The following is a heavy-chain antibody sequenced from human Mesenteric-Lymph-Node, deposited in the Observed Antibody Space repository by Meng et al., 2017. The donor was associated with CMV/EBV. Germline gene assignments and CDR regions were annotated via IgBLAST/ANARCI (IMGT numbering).Heavy chain of an antibody. CDR2: VHHSGTY. CDR1: GGSISSSSYY. CDR3: ARDEQWLLDF. Sequence: SETLSLTCTVSGGSISSSSYYWGWIRQPPGKGLEWIGSVHHSGTYSLSPSLRTRVTVSLDTSKNQFFLNLTSVTAADTATYYCARDEQWLLDFWGQGMLVTVSS. V-gene: IGHV4-39*07. D-gene: IGHD6-19*01. J-gene: IGHJ4*02.